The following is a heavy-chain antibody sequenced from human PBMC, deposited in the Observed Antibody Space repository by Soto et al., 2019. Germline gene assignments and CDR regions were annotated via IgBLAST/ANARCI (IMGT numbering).Heavy chain of an antibody. Sequence: GGSLRLSCAASGFTFSSYGMHWVRQAPGKGLEWVAVIWYDGSNKYYADSVKGRFTISRDNSKNTLYLQMNSLRAEDTAVYYCARDSEGQWLFDYWGQGTLVTVSS. V-gene: IGHV3-33*01. CDR3: ARDSEGQWLFDY. CDR2: IWYDGSNK. J-gene: IGHJ4*02. D-gene: IGHD6-19*01. CDR1: GFTFSSYG.